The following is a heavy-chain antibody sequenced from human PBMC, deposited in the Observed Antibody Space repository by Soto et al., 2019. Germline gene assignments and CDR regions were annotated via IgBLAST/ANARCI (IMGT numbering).Heavy chain of an antibody. Sequence: QVQLVESGGGVVQPGRSLRLSCAASGFTFSTYGMHWVRQAPGTGLDWVAVISYDGSTKYYADSLQGRFTISRDNSKNTLYLQMNSLRPEDTAVYYCARMEVVPWYFDLWGRGTLVTVSS. CDR3: ARMEVVPWYFDL. CDR2: ISYDGSTK. J-gene: IGHJ2*01. V-gene: IGHV3-30*03. D-gene: IGHD2-15*01. CDR1: GFTFSTYG.